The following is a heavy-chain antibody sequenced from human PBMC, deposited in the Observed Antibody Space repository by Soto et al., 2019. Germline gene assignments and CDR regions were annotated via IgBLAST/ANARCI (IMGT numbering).Heavy chain of an antibody. CDR3: TTVFEY. J-gene: IGHJ4*02. CDR2: ISSRSDI. Sequence: PGGSLRLSCVGSGFTFSTYSINWVRQAPGKGLEWVSSISSRSDIYYADSVKGRFTISRDNSKNTLYLQMNSLRAEDTAVYYCTTVFEYWGQGTPVTVSS. CDR1: GFTFSTYS. V-gene: IGHV3-21*01.